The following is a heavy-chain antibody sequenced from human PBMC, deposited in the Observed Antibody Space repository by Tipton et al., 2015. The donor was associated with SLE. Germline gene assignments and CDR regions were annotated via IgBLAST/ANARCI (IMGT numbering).Heavy chain of an antibody. CDR3: VRDRGGYCGGGNCVVWDY. J-gene: IGHJ4*02. Sequence: QLVQSGAEVKEPGASVKVSCKASGYPFTSYGISWVRQAPGQGLEWMGWISAYSGETNYAQQFRGRVTMTTDTSTTTAYMELTSDDTAVYYCVRDRGGYCGGGNCVVWDYCGQGTLVTVSS. V-gene: IGHV1-18*01. CDR2: ISAYSGET. D-gene: IGHD2-15*01. CDR1: GYPFTSYG.